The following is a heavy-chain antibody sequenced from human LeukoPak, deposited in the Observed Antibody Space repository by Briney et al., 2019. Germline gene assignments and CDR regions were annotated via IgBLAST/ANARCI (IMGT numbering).Heavy chain of an antibody. CDR2: INHSGST. J-gene: IGHJ6*03. V-gene: IGHV4-34*01. CDR3: ARGHDYGGNTLGWYYYYYMDV. CDR1: GGSFSGYY. Sequence: SETLSLTCAVYGGSFSGYYWSWIRQPPGKGLEWIGEINHSGSTNYNPSLKSLVTISVDTSKNQYSLKLSSVTAADTALYYCARGHDYGGNTLGWYYYYYMDVWGKGTTVTVSS. D-gene: IGHD4-23*01.